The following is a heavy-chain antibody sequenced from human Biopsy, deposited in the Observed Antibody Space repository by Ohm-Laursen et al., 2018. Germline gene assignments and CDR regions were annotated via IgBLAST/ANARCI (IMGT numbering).Heavy chain of an antibody. V-gene: IGHV1-69*01. CDR2: RIPYFNTI. Sequence: ESSVKVSCKASGVTFDTYAFGWVRQAPGQGLEWMGGRIPYFNTIYYARNFQDRAVITADRSARTTDMQLSGLRPYDTAVYYCVGGQRGPPIGVTVPGDAFDLWGPGTMVTVSP. CDR1: GVTFDTYA. D-gene: IGHD2/OR15-2a*01. J-gene: IGHJ3*01. CDR3: VGGQRGPPIGVTVPGDAFDL.